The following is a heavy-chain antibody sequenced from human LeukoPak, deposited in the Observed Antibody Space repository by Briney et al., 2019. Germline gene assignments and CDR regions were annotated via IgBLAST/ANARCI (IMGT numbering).Heavy chain of an antibody. V-gene: IGHV1-8*01. Sequence: GASVKVSCKASGHTFTSYDINWVRQATGQGLEWMGWMNPNSGNTGYAQKFQGRVTMTRNTSISTAYMELSSLRSEDTAVYYCARGRPNYCSSTSCYYYWGQGTLVTVSS. CDR1: GHTFTSYD. D-gene: IGHD2-2*01. J-gene: IGHJ4*02. CDR2: MNPNSGNT. CDR3: ARGRPNYCSSTSCYYY.